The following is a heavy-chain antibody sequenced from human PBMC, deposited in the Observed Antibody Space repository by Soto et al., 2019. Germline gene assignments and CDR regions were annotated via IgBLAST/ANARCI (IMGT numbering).Heavy chain of an antibody. CDR1: GFTFSSYS. CDR2: ISTTSSSI. CDR3: ARKGVAFDY. Sequence: PGGSLRLSCAASGFTFSSYSMNWVRQAPGKGLEWISYISTTSSSIYYADSVKGRFTISRDNAKNSPFLQMNSLRDEDTAVYYCARKGVAFDYWGQGALVTVS. J-gene: IGHJ4*02. V-gene: IGHV3-48*02. D-gene: IGHD3-3*01.